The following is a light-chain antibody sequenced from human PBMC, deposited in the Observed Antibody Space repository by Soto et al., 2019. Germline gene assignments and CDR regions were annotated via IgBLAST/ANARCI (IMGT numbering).Light chain of an antibody. J-gene: IGKJ4*01. CDR2: GAS. V-gene: IGKV3-15*01. Sequence: ELTMTQSPATLSVSPGERAIVSCRASRSVSSNLAWYQQKPGQAPSLLIYGASTRDAGIPARFSGSGSGTQFTLTISSLQSEDFAVYYCQQYHNWPLTFGGGTKVEIK. CDR3: QQYHNWPLT. CDR1: RSVSSN.